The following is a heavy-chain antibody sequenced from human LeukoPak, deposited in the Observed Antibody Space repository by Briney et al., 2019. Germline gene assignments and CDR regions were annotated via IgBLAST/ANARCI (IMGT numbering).Heavy chain of an antibody. CDR1: GFIFSSYG. V-gene: IGHV3-30*02. CDR2: IRYDGSRK. CDR3: ARPGDTAMADAFDI. D-gene: IGHD5-18*01. Sequence: GGSLRLSCAASGFIFSSYGMHWVRQAPDKGLEWVAFIRYDGSRKYYADSVKGRFTISRDNSKNTLYLQMNSLRSDDTAVYYCARPGDTAMADAFDIWGQGTMVTVSS. J-gene: IGHJ3*02.